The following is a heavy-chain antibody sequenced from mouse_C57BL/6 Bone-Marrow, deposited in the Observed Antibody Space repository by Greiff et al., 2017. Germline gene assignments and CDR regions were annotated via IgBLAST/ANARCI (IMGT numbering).Heavy chain of an antibody. CDR2: IYPGSGNT. CDR1: GYTFTDYY. D-gene: IGHD1-1*01. J-gene: IGHJ2*01. V-gene: IGHV1-76*01. Sequence: VQLQQSGAELVRPGASVKLSCKASGYTFTDYYINWVKQRPGQGLEWIARIYPGSGNTYYNEKSKGKATLTAEKSSSTAYMQLSSLTAEDSAVYGCARRSGSRGFDYWGQGTTLTVSS. CDR3: ARRSGSRGFDY.